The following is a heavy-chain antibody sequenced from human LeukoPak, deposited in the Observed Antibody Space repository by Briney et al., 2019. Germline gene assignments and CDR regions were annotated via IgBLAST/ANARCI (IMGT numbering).Heavy chain of an antibody. CDR2: ISGSGGST. CDR1: GFTFSSYA. CDR3: ARERRDGATKDFEY. J-gene: IGHJ4*02. V-gene: IGHV3-23*01. D-gene: IGHD1-26*01. Sequence: GGSLRLSCAASGFTFSSYAMSWVRQAPGKGLEWVSAISGSGGSTHYADSVKGRFTISRDNAKNSLYLQMNSLRAEDTAVYYCARERRDGATKDFEYWGQGTLVTVSS.